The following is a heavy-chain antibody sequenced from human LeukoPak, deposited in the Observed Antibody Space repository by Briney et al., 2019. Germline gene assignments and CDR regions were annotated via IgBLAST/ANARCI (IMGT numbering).Heavy chain of an antibody. Sequence: GGSLRLSCAASGFSFTNYWMSWVRQAPGEGLEWVANIKQDGSVKYYVDSVKGRFTISRDNAKSSVYLQINSLRVEDTAVYYCARIGYSSSCFDYWGQGTLVTVSS. CDR1: GFSFTNYW. J-gene: IGHJ4*02. D-gene: IGHD6-13*01. V-gene: IGHV3-7*03. CDR3: ARIGYSSSCFDY. CDR2: IKQDGSVK.